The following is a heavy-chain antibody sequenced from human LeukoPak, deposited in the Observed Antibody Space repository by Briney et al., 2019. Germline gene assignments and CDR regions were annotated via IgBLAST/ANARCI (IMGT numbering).Heavy chain of an antibody. CDR2: IKEDGSEK. V-gene: IGHV3-7*01. CDR1: GFTFSSYW. D-gene: IGHD3-22*01. J-gene: IGHJ4*02. Sequence: GGSLRLSCAASGFTFSSYWMSWVRQAPGKGLEWVANIKEDGSEKYYVDSVKGRFTVFRDNAKNSLYLQMNSLRAEDTAVYYCARGRFYLDSSGYSSFYYWGQGTLATVSS. CDR3: ARGRFYLDSSGYSSFYY.